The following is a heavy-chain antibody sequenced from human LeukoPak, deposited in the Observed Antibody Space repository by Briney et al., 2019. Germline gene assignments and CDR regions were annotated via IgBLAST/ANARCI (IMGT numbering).Heavy chain of an antibody. J-gene: IGHJ5*02. D-gene: IGHD5-18*01. CDR3: ARNVDTAMAGDWFDP. Sequence: ASVKVSCKASGYTFTSYDINWVRQATGQGLEWMGWMNPNSGNTGYAQKFQGRVTMTRDTSISTAYMELSRLRSDDTAVYYCARNVDTAMAGDWFDPWGQGTLVTVSS. CDR2: MNPNSGNT. CDR1: GYTFTSYD. V-gene: IGHV1-8*01.